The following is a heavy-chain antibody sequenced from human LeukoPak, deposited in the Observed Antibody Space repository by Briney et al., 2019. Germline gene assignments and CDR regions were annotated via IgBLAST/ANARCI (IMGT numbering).Heavy chain of an antibody. V-gene: IGHV3-23*01. D-gene: IGHD6-25*01. J-gene: IGHJ4*02. CDR3: AKRQGGYYFHY. CDR1: GFTFSSYA. Sequence: GGSLRLSCAASGFTFSSYAMSWVRQAPGKGLEWVSGISSSSAGTYYADSVKGRFTISRDNSKNTLYLQMNSLRAEDTAVYYCAKRQGGYYFHYWGQGTLVTVSS. CDR2: ISSSSAGT.